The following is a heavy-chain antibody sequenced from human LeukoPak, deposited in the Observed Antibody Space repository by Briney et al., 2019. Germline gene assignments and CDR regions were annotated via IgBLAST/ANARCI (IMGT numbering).Heavy chain of an antibody. CDR2: ISWNSASI. J-gene: IGHJ6*02. V-gene: IGHV3-9*01. Sequence: GRSLRLSCAASGFTFDDYAMHWVRQAPGKGLEWVSGISWNSASIGYADSVKGRFTISRDNAKNSLYLQMNSLRAEDTAVYYCARDKSIVGSKRASMVNYYYYYGMDVWGQGTTVTVSS. CDR1: GFTFDDYA. CDR3: ARDKSIVGSKRASMVNYYYYYGMDV. D-gene: IGHD1-26*01.